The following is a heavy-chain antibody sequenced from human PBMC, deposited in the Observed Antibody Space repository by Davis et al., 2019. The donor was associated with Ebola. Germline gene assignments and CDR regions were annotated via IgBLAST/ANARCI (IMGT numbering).Heavy chain of an antibody. J-gene: IGHJ6*04. CDR2: INTNTGNP. CDR3: ARDFGYSSSWHAPWGHGNYYYYGMDV. Sequence: AASVKVSCKASGYTFTSYAMNWVRQATGQGLEWMGWINTNTGNPTYAQGFTGRFVFSLDTSVSTAYLQISSLKAEDTAVYYCARDFGYSSSWHAPWGHGNYYYYGMDVWGKGTTVTVSS. V-gene: IGHV7-4-1*02. CDR1: GYTFTSYA. D-gene: IGHD6-13*01.